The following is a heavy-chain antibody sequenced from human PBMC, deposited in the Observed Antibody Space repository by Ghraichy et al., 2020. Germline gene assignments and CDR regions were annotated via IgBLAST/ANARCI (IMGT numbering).Heavy chain of an antibody. J-gene: IGHJ1*01. CDR2: ISQSGDV. Sequence: SETLSLTCAVFNESLSDSCWSWIRQPPGKGLEWMGEISQSGDVNYNPSLKSRLTMSVDASKNQFFLKLISVAAADTALYYCARGPALLRLWAQGTLVIVSS. D-gene: IGHD2-15*01. CDR1: NESLSDSC. V-gene: IGHV4-34*01. CDR3: ARGPALLRL.